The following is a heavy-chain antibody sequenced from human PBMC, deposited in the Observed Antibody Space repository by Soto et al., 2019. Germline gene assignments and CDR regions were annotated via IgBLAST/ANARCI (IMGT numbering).Heavy chain of an antibody. Sequence: QVQLQESGPGLVKPSGTLSLTCAVSGGSVSDDNWWSWVRQSPGKGLEWIGEIYHNERTNYNPSLKRRVTISVDKSKNQFFLRLTSVTDADTAVYYCVRVDPNYIGWGYWHFDLWGRGTLVTVSS. CDR2: IYHNERT. D-gene: IGHD3-10*01. CDR3: VRVDPNYIGWGYWHFDL. J-gene: IGHJ2*01. V-gene: IGHV4-4*02. CDR1: GGSVSDDNW.